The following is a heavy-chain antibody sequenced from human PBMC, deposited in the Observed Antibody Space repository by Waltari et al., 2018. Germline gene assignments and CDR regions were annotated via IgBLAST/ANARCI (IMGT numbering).Heavy chain of an antibody. CDR1: GGSFSGYY. CDR3: ARGGALRYFDWDFDY. V-gene: IGHV4-34*01. CDR2: INQSGST. J-gene: IGHJ4*02. D-gene: IGHD3-9*01. Sequence: QAQLQQWGAGLLKPSETLSPTCAVYGGSFSGYYWRWLRQRPGKGLEWIGEINQSGSTNYNPSLKSRVTISVDTSKNQFSLKLSSVTAADTAVYYCARGGALRYFDWDFDYWGQGTLVTVSS.